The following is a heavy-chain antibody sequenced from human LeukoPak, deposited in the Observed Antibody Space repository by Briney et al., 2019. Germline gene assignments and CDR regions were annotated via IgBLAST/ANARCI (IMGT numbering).Heavy chain of an antibody. CDR2: ISSSSGTI. D-gene: IGHD3-10*01. V-gene: IGHV3-48*01. CDR3: ASSGRRGAAAFDI. CDR1: GFTFSSYS. Sequence: GGSLRLSCAASGFTFSSYSMNWVRQAPGKGLEWVSYISSSSGTIYYADSVKGRFTISRDNAKNSLYLQMNSLRAEDTAVYYCASSGRRGAAAFDIWGQGTMVTVSS. J-gene: IGHJ3*02.